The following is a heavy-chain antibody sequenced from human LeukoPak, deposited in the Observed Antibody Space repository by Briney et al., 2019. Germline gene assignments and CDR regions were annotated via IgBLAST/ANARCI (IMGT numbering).Heavy chain of an antibody. J-gene: IGHJ6*03. D-gene: IGHD2-21*02. CDR3: ARIGAPVVTAITPYYYYMDV. CDR1: GFTFSSYW. V-gene: IGHV3-7*01. Sequence: GGSLRLSCAASGFTFSSYWMSWVRQAPGKGLEWVANIKQDGSEKYYVDSVKGRFTISRDNAKNSLYLQMNSLRAEDTAVYYCARIGAPVVTAITPYYYYMDVWGKGTTVTVSS. CDR2: IKQDGSEK.